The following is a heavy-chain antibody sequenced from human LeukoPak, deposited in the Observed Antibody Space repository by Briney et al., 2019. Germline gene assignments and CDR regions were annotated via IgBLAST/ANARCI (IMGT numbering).Heavy chain of an antibody. J-gene: IGHJ4*02. Sequence: GGSLRLSCAASGFTFSTYAMSWVRQGPGKGLEWVSAIGGSGDTTYYADSVKGRFTISRDNSKSTLYLQMNSLRAEDTAVYYCAKDQYSSVSAAPDYWGQGTLVTVSS. D-gene: IGHD6-25*01. V-gene: IGHV3-23*01. CDR3: AKDQYSSVSAAPDY. CDR2: IGGSGDTT. CDR1: GFTFSTYA.